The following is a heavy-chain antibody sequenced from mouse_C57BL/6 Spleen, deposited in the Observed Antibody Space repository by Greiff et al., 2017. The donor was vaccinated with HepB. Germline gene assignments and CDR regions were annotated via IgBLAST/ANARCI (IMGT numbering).Heavy chain of an antibody. Sequence: EVQGVESGPGLAKPSQTLSLTCSVTGYSITSDYWNWIQKFPGNKLEYMGYISYSGSTYYNPSLKSRISITRDTSKNQYYLQLNSVTTEDTATYYCARSPTTVVATGAMDYWGQGTSVTVSS. CDR1: GYSITSDY. J-gene: IGHJ4*01. CDR2: ISYSGST. D-gene: IGHD1-1*01. CDR3: ARSPTTVVATGAMDY. V-gene: IGHV3-8*01.